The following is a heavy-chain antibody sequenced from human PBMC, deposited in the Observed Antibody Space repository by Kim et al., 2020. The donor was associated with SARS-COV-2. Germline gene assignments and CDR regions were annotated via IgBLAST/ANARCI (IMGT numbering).Heavy chain of an antibody. J-gene: IGHJ3*02. Sequence: QVSVKGRFPISGETSKTSLYLQMNNLRAADTAVYYCAREMAAGASAFDIWGQGAMVTVSS. CDR3: AREMAAGASAFDI. D-gene: IGHD6-13*01. V-gene: IGHV3-13*01.